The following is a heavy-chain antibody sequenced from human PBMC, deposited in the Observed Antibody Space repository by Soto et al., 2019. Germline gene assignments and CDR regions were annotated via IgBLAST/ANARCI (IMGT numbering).Heavy chain of an antibody. CDR2: IYHSGST. V-gene: IGHV4-38-2*01. CDR1: GYAISSGYY. CDR3: ARASIAAQLHDY. J-gene: IGHJ4*02. Sequence: SETLSLTCAVSGYAISSGYYLVLIRQPPGKGLEWIGSIYHSGSTYYNPSLKSRVTISVDTSKNQFSLKLSSVTAADTAVYYCARASIAAQLHDYWGQGTLVTVSS. D-gene: IGHD6-6*01.